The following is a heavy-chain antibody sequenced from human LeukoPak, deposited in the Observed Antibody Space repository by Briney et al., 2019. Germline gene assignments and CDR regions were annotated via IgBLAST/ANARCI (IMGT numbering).Heavy chain of an antibody. D-gene: IGHD4-17*01. V-gene: IGHV4-34*01. J-gene: IGHJ3*02. CDR3: ASPTTVTTSAYRAFDI. CDR1: GGSFSGYY. Sequence: PSGTLSLTCAVYGGSFSGYYWSWIRQPPGKGLEWIGEINHSGSTNYSPSLRSRVTISVDTSKNQFSLNLRSVTAADTAVYYCASPTTVTTSAYRAFDIWGQGTMVTVSA. CDR2: INHSGST.